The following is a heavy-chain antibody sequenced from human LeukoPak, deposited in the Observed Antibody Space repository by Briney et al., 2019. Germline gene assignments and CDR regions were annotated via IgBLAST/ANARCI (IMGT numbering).Heavy chain of an antibody. J-gene: IGHJ6*04. CDR2: ISYDGSNK. CDR1: GFTFSSYA. Sequence: GGSLRLSCAASGFTFSSYAMHWVRQAPGKGLEWVAVISYDGSNKYYADSVKGRFTISRDNSKNTLYLQMNSLRAEDTAVYYCARELAAAGSKYRDVWGKGTTVTVSS. CDR3: ARELAAAGSKYRDV. D-gene: IGHD6-13*01. V-gene: IGHV3-30-3*01.